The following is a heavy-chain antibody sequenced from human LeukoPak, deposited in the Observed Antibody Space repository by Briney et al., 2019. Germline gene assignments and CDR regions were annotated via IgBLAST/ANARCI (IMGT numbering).Heavy chain of an antibody. D-gene: IGHD4-17*01. V-gene: IGHV1-18*01. J-gene: IGHJ4*02. Sequence: GASVKVSCKASGYTFSSYGVSWVRQAPGQGLEWMGWISAYNGNTNYAQKVQGRVTVTTDTSTSTAHMDLRSLRSDDTAVYYCARTIDYGDSEVLDYWGQGTLVTVSS. CDR2: ISAYNGNT. CDR3: ARTIDYGDSEVLDY. CDR1: GYTFSSYG.